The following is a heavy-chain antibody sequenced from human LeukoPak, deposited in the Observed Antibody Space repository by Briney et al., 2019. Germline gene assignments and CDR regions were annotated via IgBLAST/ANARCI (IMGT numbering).Heavy chain of an antibody. Sequence: SDTLSLTGNVAGASMSSNYWSWIRQPPGKGLDWIGYIYHSGNTNYSPSLERRVTMSVDESKHQFSLRVHFVSAADTAVYYCASTRRAAVAGRFDSWGQGTLVTVSS. CDR3: ASTRRAAVAGRFDS. CDR2: IYHSGNT. D-gene: IGHD6-19*01. CDR1: GASMSSNY. J-gene: IGHJ4*02. V-gene: IGHV4-4*09.